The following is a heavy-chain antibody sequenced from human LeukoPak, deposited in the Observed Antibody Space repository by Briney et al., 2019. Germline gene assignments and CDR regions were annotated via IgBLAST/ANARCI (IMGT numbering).Heavy chain of an antibody. CDR3: ARDRLGATGHWRIDV. D-gene: IGHD1-26*01. CDR2: IYNSGTT. J-gene: IGHJ2*01. CDR1: GGSISSYY. Sequence: SETLSLTCTVSGGSISSYYWSWIRQPAGKGLEWIGRIYNSGTTNYSPSLESRVTMTLDTSKNRFSLSLSSVTAADTAVYYCARDRLGATGHWRIDVWGRGTLVTVSS. V-gene: IGHV4-4*07.